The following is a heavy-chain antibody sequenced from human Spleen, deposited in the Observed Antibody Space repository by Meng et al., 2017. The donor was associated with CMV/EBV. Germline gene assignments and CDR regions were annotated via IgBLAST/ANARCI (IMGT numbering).Heavy chain of an antibody. Sequence: LKISCKASGYSFTTYWIGWVRQMPGKGLEWMGIIYPGDSDTRYSPSFQGQVTISADKSINTAYLQWNSLKASDTAMYYCARRATFDYWGQGTLVTVSS. V-gene: IGHV5-51*01. CDR3: ARRATFDY. J-gene: IGHJ4*02. CDR2: IYPGDSDT. CDR1: GYSFTTYW.